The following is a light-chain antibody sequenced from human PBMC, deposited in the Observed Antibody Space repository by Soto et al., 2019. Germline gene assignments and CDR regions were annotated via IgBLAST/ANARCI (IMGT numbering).Light chain of an antibody. V-gene: IGKV1-39*01. Sequence: DIQMTQAPSSLCASVGDRVTISCRASQSINIYLNWYQQKVGRAPKLLMFAASNLQRGVPSRFSGSGAGTDFTLTISSLQPEDFATYYCQQSNSTRLTFGGGTKVDIK. J-gene: IGKJ4*02. CDR1: QSINIY. CDR3: QQSNSTRLT. CDR2: AAS.